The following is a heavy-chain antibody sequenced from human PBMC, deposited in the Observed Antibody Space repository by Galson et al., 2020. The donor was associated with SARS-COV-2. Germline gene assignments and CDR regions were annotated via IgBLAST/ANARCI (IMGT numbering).Heavy chain of an antibody. J-gene: IGHJ6*03. CDR2: ISYDGSNK. CDR1: GFTFSSYA. D-gene: IGHD3-22*01. Sequence: GGSLRLSCAASGFTFSSYAMHWVRQAPGKGLEWVAVISYDGSNKYYADSVKGRFTISRDNSKNTLYLQMNSLRAKDTAVYYCARDRVWGYYDSSGYFGVRYYYYYMDVWGKGTTVTVSS. CDR3: ARDRVWGYYDSSGYFGVRYYYYYMDV. V-gene: IGHV3-30*01.